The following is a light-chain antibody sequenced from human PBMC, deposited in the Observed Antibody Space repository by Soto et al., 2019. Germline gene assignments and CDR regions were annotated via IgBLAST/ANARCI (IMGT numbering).Light chain of an antibody. CDR1: QSITYW. J-gene: IGKJ2*01. CDR2: QAS. V-gene: IGKV1-5*03. CDR3: QQYHSYPYA. Sequence: DIQMTQSPSTLSASIGDRVSITCRASQSITYWLAWYQQKPGQAPKLLIYQASTLESGVPSRFSGSGSGTEFTLTISSLQPADFATYYCQQYHSYPYAVGQGTKVDIK.